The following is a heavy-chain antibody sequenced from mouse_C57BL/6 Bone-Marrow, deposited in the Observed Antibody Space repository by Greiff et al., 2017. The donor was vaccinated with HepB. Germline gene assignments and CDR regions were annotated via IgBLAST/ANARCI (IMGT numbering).Heavy chain of an antibody. CDR2: IYPGSGST. CDR3: ERDGYRYKVDY. Sequence: QVQLQQSGAELVKPGASVKMSCKASGYTFTSYWITWVKQRPGQGLEWIGDIYPGSGSTNYNEKFKSKATLTVDKSSSTAYMQLSSLTSEDSAVYYCERDGYRYKVDYWGQGTAVTVSS. CDR1: GYTFTSYW. D-gene: IGHD2-12*01. V-gene: IGHV1-55*01. J-gene: IGHJ4*01.